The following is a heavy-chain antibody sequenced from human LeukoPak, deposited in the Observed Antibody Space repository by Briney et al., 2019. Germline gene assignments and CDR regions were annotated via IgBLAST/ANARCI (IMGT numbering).Heavy chain of an antibody. D-gene: IGHD3-22*01. CDR3: ARAFSVDCDSSGYTPWDAFDI. CDR2: IYYSGST. Sequence: SETLSLTCTVSGGSISSGDYYWSWIRQPPGKGLEWIGYIYYSGSTYYNPSPKSRVTISVDTSKNQFSLKLSSVTAADTAVYYCARAFSVDCDSSGYTPWDAFDIWGQGTMVTVSS. J-gene: IGHJ3*02. CDR1: GGSISSGDYY. V-gene: IGHV4-30-4*08.